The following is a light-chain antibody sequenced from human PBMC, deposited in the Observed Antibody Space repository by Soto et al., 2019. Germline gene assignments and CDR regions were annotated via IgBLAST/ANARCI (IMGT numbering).Light chain of an antibody. Sequence: QSALTQPASVSGSPGQSITFSCTRTSSDVGGYNSVSWYQQHPGKAPKLMIYDVSHRPAGVSNRFSGSMSGNTASLTISGLQAEDEADYYCSSYTSTSFVVFGGGTKLTVL. V-gene: IGLV2-14*01. CDR2: DVS. CDR3: SSYTSTSFVV. J-gene: IGLJ2*01. CDR1: SSDVGGYNS.